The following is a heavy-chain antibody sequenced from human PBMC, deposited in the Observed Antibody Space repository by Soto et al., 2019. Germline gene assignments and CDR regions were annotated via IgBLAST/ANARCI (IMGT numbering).Heavy chain of an antibody. CDR3: ARDGGRDSGGIDY. V-gene: IGHV1-69*01. J-gene: IGHJ4*02. CDR2: FIPIFGTA. CDR1: GGTFSSYS. Sequence: QVQLVQSGAEVKKPGSSVNVSCKASGGTFSSYSINWVRQAPGQGLEWMGEFIPIFGTANYAQKFQGRVTSTADESTSTAYMEMSSLRSEDTAVYYCARDGGRDSGGIDYWGQGTLVPVSS. D-gene: IGHD1-26*01.